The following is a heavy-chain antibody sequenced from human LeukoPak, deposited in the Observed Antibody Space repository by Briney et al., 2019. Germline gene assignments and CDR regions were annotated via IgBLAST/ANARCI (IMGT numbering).Heavy chain of an antibody. J-gene: IGHJ4*02. CDR1: GGSISSGDYY. Sequence: PSETLSLTCTVSGGSISSGDYYWSWIRQPPGKGLEWIGYIYYSGGTYYNPSLKSRVTISVDTSKNQFSLKLSSATAADTAVYYCARHPFSYPFDYWGQGTLVTVSS. CDR2: IYYSGGT. V-gene: IGHV4-30-4*01. CDR3: ARHPFSYPFDY. D-gene: IGHD2/OR15-2a*01.